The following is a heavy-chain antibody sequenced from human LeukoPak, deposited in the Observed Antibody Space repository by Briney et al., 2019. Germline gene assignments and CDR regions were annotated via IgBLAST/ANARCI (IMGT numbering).Heavy chain of an antibody. D-gene: IGHD6-13*01. V-gene: IGHV3-33*01. CDR2: IWYGGSNK. Sequence: GGSLRLSCAASGFTFSSYGMHWVRQAPGEGLEWVAVIWYGGSNKYYADSVKGRFTISRDNSKNTLYLQMNSLRAEDTAVYYCARESSSSWYAPDYWGQGTLVTVSS. CDR1: GFTFSSYG. J-gene: IGHJ4*02. CDR3: ARESSSSWYAPDY.